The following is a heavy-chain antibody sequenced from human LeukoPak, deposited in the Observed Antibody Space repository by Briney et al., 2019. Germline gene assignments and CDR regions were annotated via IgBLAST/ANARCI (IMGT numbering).Heavy chain of an antibody. Sequence: ASVKVSCKASGYTFTSFGLSWVRQARGQGLEWRGWISAYNGNTNYAQKPQGRVTMTTDTSTSTAYMELRSLGSDDTAVYYCARADMVRDPYYLDYWGQGTLVTVSS. CDR3: ARADMVRDPYYLDY. J-gene: IGHJ4*02. CDR1: GYTFTSFG. CDR2: ISAYNGNT. D-gene: IGHD3-10*01. V-gene: IGHV1-18*01.